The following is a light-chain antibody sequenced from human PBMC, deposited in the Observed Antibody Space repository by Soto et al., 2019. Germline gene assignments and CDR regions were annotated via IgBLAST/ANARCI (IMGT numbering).Light chain of an antibody. CDR1: QSVSSSY. CDR2: GAS. Sequence: EIVLTQSPGTLSLSPGERATLSCRASQSVSSSYLAWYQQKPGQAPRLLIYGASSRATGIPGRFSGTGSGTDFTLTISRLEPEDFAVYYCQQYARSPLTFGGGTKVEIK. J-gene: IGKJ4*01. CDR3: QQYARSPLT. V-gene: IGKV3-20*01.